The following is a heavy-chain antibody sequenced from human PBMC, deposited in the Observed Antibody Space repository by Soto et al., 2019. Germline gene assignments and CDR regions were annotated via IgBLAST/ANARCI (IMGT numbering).Heavy chain of an antibody. D-gene: IGHD3-9*01. CDR1: GYSFTSYW. CDR3: ARQRYSDADYFDY. V-gene: IGHV5-10-1*01. CDR2: IDPSDSYT. J-gene: IGHJ4*02. Sequence: PGESLKISCKGSGYSFTSYWISWVRQMPGKGLEWMGRIDPSDSYTNYSPSFQGHVTISADKSIGTAYLQWSSLKASDTAMYYCARQRYSDADYFDYWGQGTLVTVSS.